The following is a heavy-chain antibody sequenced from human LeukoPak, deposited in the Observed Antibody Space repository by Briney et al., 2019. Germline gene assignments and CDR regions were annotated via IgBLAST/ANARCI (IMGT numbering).Heavy chain of an antibody. CDR2: IYYSGST. J-gene: IGHJ4*02. CDR1: GGSISSGGYY. CDR3: ARDAMNILDRYFDY. D-gene: IGHD2-2*01. V-gene: IGHV4-31*03. Sequence: PSETLSLTCTVSGGSISSGGYYWSWIRQHPGKGLEWIGYIYYSGSTYYNPSLKSRVTISVDSSKNQFSLKLSSVTAADTAVYYCARDAMNILDRYFDYWGQGTLVTVSS.